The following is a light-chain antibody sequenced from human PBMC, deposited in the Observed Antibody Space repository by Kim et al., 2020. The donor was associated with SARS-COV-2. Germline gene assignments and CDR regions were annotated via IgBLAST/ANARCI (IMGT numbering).Light chain of an antibody. J-gene: IGLJ3*02. CDR3: QTWGTGVWV. CDR2: LNSDGSH. V-gene: IGLV4-69*01. Sequence: APVKLTCTVSSGHSGDASAWQQQQPEKGSRLLMKLNSDGSHSKGDGIHDRFSGSSSGAERYLTISSLQSEDEADYYCQTWGTGVWVFGGGTQLTVL. CDR1: SGHSGDA.